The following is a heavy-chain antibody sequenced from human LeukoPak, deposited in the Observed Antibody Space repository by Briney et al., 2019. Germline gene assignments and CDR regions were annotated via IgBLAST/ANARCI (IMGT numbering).Heavy chain of an antibody. V-gene: IGHV4-59*01. Sequence: PSETLSLTCTVSGGSISSYYWSWIRQPPGKGLEWIGYIYYSGSTNYSPSLKSRVTISVDTSKNQFSLKLSSVTAADTAVYYCAREYSSSDYFDYWGQGTLVTVSS. CDR2: IYYSGST. J-gene: IGHJ4*02. CDR3: AREYSSSDYFDY. D-gene: IGHD6-6*01. CDR1: GGSISSYY.